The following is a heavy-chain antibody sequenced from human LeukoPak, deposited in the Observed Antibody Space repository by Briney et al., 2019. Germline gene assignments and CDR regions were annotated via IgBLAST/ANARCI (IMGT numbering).Heavy chain of an antibody. CDR1: GGSISSGDYY. J-gene: IGHJ5*02. Sequence: SETLSLTCTVSGGSISSGDYYWSWIRQPPGKGLEWIGYIYYSGSTNYNPSLKSRVTISVDTSKNQFSLKLSSVTAAVTAVYYCARGNGGNSSPFDPWGQGTLVTVSS. V-gene: IGHV4-61*08. D-gene: IGHD4-23*01. CDR2: IYYSGST. CDR3: ARGNGGNSSPFDP.